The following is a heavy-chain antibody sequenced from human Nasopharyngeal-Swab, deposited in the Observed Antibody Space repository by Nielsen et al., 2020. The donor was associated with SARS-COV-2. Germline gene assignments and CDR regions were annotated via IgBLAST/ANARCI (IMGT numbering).Heavy chain of an antibody. J-gene: IGHJ3*02. CDR1: GGSVRSGGYY. V-gene: IGHV4-61*08. Sequence: LYCTVYGGSVRSGGYYWSWIRQPPGEGVEWIGYMYYSGSTNYNPSLKSRVTISVDTSKNQFSLKLSSVTAADTAVYYCARGGQYQLLFIFVEDAFGIWGQGTMVTVSS. CDR2: MYYSGST. CDR3: ARGGQYQLLFIFVEDAFGI. D-gene: IGHD2-2*01.